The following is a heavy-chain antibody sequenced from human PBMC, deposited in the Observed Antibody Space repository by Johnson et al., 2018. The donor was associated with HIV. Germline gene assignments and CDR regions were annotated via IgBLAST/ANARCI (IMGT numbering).Heavy chain of an antibody. CDR3: ARDQGLIVTDAFDI. D-gene: IGHD1-26*01. CDR2: LSYDGSNK. CDR1: GFTFSSYA. V-gene: IGHV3-30*04. J-gene: IGHJ3*02. Sequence: QVQLVESGGGLVQPGGSLRLSCAASGFTFSSYAMHWVRQAPGKGLDWVAVLSYDGSNKYYADSVKGRFTISRDNSKNTLYLQMNSLRAEDTAVYYCARDQGLIVTDAFDIWGQGTMVTVSS.